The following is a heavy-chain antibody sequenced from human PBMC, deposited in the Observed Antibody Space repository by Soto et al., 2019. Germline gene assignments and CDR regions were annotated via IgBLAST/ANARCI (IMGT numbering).Heavy chain of an antibody. CDR2: IIPIFGTA. CDR3: ARGNSPPPGDIVEVPARRPDWFDP. J-gene: IGHJ5*02. CDR1: GGTFSSYA. Sequence: GASVKVSCKASGGTFSSYAISWVRQAPGQGLEWMGGIIPIFGTANYAQKFQGRVTITADESTSTAYMELSSLRSEDTAVYYCARGNSPPPGDIVEVPARRPDWFDPWGQGTLVTVSS. D-gene: IGHD2-2*01. V-gene: IGHV1-69*13.